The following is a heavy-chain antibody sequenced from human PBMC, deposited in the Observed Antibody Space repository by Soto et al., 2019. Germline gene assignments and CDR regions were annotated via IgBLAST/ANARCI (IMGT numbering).Heavy chain of an antibody. D-gene: IGHD2-2*01. V-gene: IGHV1-3*01. CDR1: GYTFTSYA. J-gene: IGHJ5*02. CDR3: ARGGMRRTPDIVVVPAAPAP. CDR2: INAGNGNT. Sequence: GASVKVSCKASGYTFTSYAMHWVRQAPGQRLEWMGWINAGNGNTKYSQKFQGRVTITRDTSASTAYMELSSLRSEDTAVYYCARGGMRRTPDIVVVPAAPAPWGQGTLVTVSS.